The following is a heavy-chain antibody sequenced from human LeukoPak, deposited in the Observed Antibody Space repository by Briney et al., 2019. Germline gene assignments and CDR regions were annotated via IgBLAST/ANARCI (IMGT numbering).Heavy chain of an antibody. D-gene: IGHD6-19*01. J-gene: IGHJ4*02. V-gene: IGHV3-66*02. CDR2: IYSGGST. Sequence: GGSLRLSCAASGFTVSSNYMSRVRQAPGKGLEWVSVIYSGGSTYYADYVKGRFTISRDNSKNTLYLQMNSLRAEDTAVYYCARDEAVATRGSFDCWGQGTLVTVSS. CDR3: ARDEAVATRGSFDC. CDR1: GFTVSSNY.